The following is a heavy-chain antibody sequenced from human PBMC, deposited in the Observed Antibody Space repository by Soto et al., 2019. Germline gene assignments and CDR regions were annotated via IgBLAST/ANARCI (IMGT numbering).Heavy chain of an antibody. Sequence: SETLSLTYTVSGGSISSYYWSWIRQPPGKGLEWIGYIYYSGSTNYNPSLKSRVTIAVATSKNQFSLKLSSVSAADTAVYYCARGYSTGWEIFDYWGQGTLVTVSS. CDR3: ARGYSTGWEIFDY. CDR1: GGSISSYY. D-gene: IGHD6-19*01. J-gene: IGHJ4*02. CDR2: IYYSGST. V-gene: IGHV4-59*01.